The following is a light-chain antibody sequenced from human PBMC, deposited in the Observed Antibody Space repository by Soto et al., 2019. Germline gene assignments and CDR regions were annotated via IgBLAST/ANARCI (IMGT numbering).Light chain of an antibody. J-gene: IGLJ1*01. CDR2: EVV. Sequence: QSVLTQPASASGSPGQSVTISCTGTKSDIGVYDFVSWYHHHPGKAPRLIIYEVVQRPSGVPDRFSGSKSGNTASLTVSGLQAADEADYFCKSYAGSNTYVFGSGTKVTVL. CDR1: KSDIGVYDF. V-gene: IGLV2-8*01. CDR3: KSYAGSNTYV.